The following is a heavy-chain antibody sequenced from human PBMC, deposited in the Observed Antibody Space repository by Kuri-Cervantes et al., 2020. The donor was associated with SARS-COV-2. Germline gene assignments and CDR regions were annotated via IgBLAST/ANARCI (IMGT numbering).Heavy chain of an antibody. D-gene: IGHD3-10*01. J-gene: IGHJ4*02. Sequence: GESLKISCAASGFTFSSYAMSWVRQAPGKGLEWVSVIYSGGSTYYADSVKGRFTISRDNSKNTLDLQMNSLRGDDTAVYYCAKVHGWGNTDFDYWGRGTLVTVSS. CDR1: GFTFSSYA. V-gene: IGHV3-23*03. CDR2: IYSGGST. CDR3: AKVHGWGNTDFDY.